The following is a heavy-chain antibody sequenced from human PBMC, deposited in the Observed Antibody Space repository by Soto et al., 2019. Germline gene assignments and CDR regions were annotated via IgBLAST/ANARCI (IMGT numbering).Heavy chain of an antibody. D-gene: IGHD3-22*01. V-gene: IGHV3-53*01. CDR2: IYSGGST. J-gene: IGHJ3*01. Sequence: EVQLVESGGGLIQPGGSLRLSCAASGFAVSSKYMTWVRQAPGKGLEWVSLIYSGGSTYYADSVKGRFTISRDNSKNTLYLQMSSLRAEDTAVYYCATRPLLPGAPWGQGTMVTVSS. CDR3: ATRPLLPGAP. CDR1: GFAVSSKY.